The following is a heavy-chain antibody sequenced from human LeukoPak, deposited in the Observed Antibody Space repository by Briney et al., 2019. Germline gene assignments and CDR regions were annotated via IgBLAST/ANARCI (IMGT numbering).Heavy chain of an antibody. Sequence: PSETLSLTCTVSSGSISTSNYYWGWVRQPPGKALEWIGNIFYSGSTYYSPSLKSRVTMSVDTSKNQFSLKLSSVTAADTAVYYCARDNRYYDILTGYQDDAFDIWGQGTMVTVSS. CDR1: SGSISTSNYY. CDR3: ARDNRYYDILTGYQDDAFDI. J-gene: IGHJ3*02. D-gene: IGHD3-9*01. CDR2: IFYSGST. V-gene: IGHV4-39*07.